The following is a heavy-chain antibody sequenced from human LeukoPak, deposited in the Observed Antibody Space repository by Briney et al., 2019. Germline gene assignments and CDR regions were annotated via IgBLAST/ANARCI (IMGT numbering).Heavy chain of an antibody. V-gene: IGHV3-30-3*01. Sequence: GRSLRLSCAASGFTFSSYAMHWVRQAPGKGLEWVAVISYDGSNKYYADSVKGRFTISRDNSKNTLYLQMNSLRAEDTAVYYCAGPVGWQVHTPFDYWGQGTLVTVSS. CDR2: ISYDGSNK. CDR1: GFTFSSYA. D-gene: IGHD1-26*01. J-gene: IGHJ4*02. CDR3: AGPVGWQVHTPFDY.